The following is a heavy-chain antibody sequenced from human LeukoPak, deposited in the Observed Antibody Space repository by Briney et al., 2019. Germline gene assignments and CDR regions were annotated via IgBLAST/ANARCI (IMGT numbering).Heavy chain of an antibody. J-gene: IGHJ4*02. V-gene: IGHV3-64*01. CDR3: ARESGDSSSWPNFDY. Sequence: PGGSLRLSCAASGFTFSSYAMHWVRQAPGKGLEYVSAISSNGGSTYYVNSVKGRFTISRDNSKNTLYLQMGSLRAEDMAVYYCARESGDSSSWPNFDYWGQGTLVTVSS. CDR2: ISSNGGST. D-gene: IGHD6-13*01. CDR1: GFTFSSYA.